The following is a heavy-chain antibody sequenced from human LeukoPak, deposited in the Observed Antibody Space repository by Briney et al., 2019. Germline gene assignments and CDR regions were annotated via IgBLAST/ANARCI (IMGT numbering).Heavy chain of an antibody. Sequence: GGSLRLSCAASGFTFSNYNMNWVRQAPGKGLEWVSYINSRSSYTYYADSVKGRFTISRDNAKNSLYLQKNSLRAEDTAVYYCARIDAFDIWGQGTMVTVS. CDR2: INSRSSYT. V-gene: IGHV3-21*06. J-gene: IGHJ3*02. CDR3: ARIDAFDI. CDR1: GFTFSNYN.